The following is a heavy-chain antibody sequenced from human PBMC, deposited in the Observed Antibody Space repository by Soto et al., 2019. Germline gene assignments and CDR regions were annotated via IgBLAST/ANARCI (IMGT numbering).Heavy chain of an antibody. J-gene: IGHJ6*03. CDR3: ARESGGATATLDYYYFYMDV. CDR1: GDTFSDYY. CDR2: INPNSGAT. Sequence: QVQLVQSGAEVRKPGASVTVSCRTSGDTFSDYYIHWVRQAPGQGLEWMGWINPNSGATNYAQKFRGWVTMTRDTSIRTVYMQLSRLRSDDTAVYYCARESGGATATLDYYYFYMDVWGTGTTVTVSS. D-gene: IGHD5-12*01. V-gene: IGHV1-2*04.